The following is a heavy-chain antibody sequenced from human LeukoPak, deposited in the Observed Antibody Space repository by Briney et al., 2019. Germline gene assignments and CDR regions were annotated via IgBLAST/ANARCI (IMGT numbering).Heavy chain of an antibody. V-gene: IGHV4-4*02. J-gene: IGHJ4*02. CDR3: ARVTPPELTYYFDY. Sequence: PSETLSLTCAVSGGSISSSNWGSWVRQPPGKGLEWIGEIYHSGSTNYNPSLKSRVTISVDKSKNQFSLKLSSVTAADTAVYYCARVTPPELTYYFDYWGQGTLVTVSS. CDR1: GGSISSSNW. D-gene: IGHD2-21*02. CDR2: IYHSGST.